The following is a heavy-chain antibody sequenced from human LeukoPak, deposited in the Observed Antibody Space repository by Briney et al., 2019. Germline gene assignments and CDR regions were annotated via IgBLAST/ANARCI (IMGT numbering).Heavy chain of an antibody. CDR2: IYYSGST. CDR3: AMSLAGAFDAFDI. D-gene: IGHD7-27*01. Sequence: NPSQTLSLTCTVSGVSLSSGGYYWSWIRQHPGKGLEWIGYIYYSGSTYYNPSLKSRVTISVDTSKNQFSLKLSSVTAADTAVYYCAMSLAGAFDAFDIWGQGTMVTVSS. J-gene: IGHJ3*02. CDR1: GVSLSSGGYY. V-gene: IGHV4-31*03.